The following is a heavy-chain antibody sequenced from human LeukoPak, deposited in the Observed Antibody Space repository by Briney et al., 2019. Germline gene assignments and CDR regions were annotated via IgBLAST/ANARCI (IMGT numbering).Heavy chain of an antibody. CDR1: GGSISSFY. D-gene: IGHD4-17*01. CDR2: IYYTGST. J-gene: IGHJ4*02. Sequence: SETLSLTCTVSGGSISSFYWSRIRQPPGKGLEWIGYIYYTGSTNYNPSLKGRLTISVDASKNQFSLKLSSVTATDTAVYYCASLSTVTQGYFASWGQGTLVTVSS. V-gene: IGHV4-59*08. CDR3: ASLSTVTQGYFAS.